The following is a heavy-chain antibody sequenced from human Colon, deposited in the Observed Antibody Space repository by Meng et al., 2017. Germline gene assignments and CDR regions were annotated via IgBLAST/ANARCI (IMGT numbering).Heavy chain of an antibody. CDR2: VYHRGDT. Sequence: SGQGWGKPSGTSPRTCTGSGGTIRSDIWGIWVRQPPGKGLEWIGEVYHRGDTNYNPSLKSRVVISVDRSKNQFSLNLSSVTAADTAVYYCGRDQGRQLINHWGQGTLVTVSS. CDR1: GGTIRSDIW. J-gene: IGHJ4*02. CDR3: GRDQGRQLINH. D-gene: IGHD1-1*01. V-gene: IGHV4-4*02.